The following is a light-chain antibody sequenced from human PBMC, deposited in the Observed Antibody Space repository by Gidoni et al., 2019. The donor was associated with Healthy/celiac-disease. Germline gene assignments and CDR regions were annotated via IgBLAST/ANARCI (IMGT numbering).Light chain of an antibody. CDR1: SSNLGAGYV. Sequence: QSVLTQPPTVSGAPGQRVTISCTGSSSNLGAGYVVHWYQQLPATAPKLLIYGNSNRPSGVPDRFSGSKSGTSASLAITGLQAEDEAEYYCQSYDSSLSDWVFGGGTKLTVL. J-gene: IGLJ3*02. CDR3: QSYDSSLSDWV. V-gene: IGLV1-40*01. CDR2: GNS.